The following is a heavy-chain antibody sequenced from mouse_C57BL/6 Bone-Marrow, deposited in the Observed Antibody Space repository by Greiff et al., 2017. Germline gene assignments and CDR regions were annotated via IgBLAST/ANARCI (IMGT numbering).Heavy chain of an antibody. V-gene: IGHV1-50*01. D-gene: IGHD1-1*01. CDR2: IDPSDSYT. Sequence: QVQLQQPGAELVKPGASVKLSCKASGFTFTSYWMQWVKQRPGQGLEWIGEIDPSDSYTNYTQKFKGKATLTVDTSSSTAYMQLSSLTSDDSAVYYCASSPYYYGSRWDYWGQGTTLTVSS. CDR3: ASSPYYYGSRWDY. CDR1: GFTFTSYW. J-gene: IGHJ2*01.